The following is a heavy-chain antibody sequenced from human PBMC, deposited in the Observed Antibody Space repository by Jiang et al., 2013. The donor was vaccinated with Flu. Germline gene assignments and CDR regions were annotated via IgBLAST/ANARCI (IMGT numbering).Heavy chain of an antibody. CDR1: GYSFTSYW. CDR2: IYPGDSDT. J-gene: IGHJ4*02. Sequence: GAEVKKPGESLKISCKGSGYSFTSYWIGWVRQMPGKGLEWMGIIYPGDSDTRYSPSFQGQVTISADKSISTAYLQWSSLKASDTAMYYYARVAYYYDSSGYPYTLYYFDYWGQGTLVTVSS. CDR3: ARVAYYYDSSGYPYTLYYFDY. V-gene: IGHV5-51*01. D-gene: IGHD3-22*01.